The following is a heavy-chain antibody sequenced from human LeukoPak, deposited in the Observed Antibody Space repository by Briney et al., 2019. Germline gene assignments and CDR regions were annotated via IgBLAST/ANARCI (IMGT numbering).Heavy chain of an antibody. D-gene: IGHD4-17*01. CDR2: ISSSSSYI. V-gene: IGHV3-21*01. CDR1: GFTFSSYN. Sequence: GGSLRLSCAASGFTFSSYNMNWVRQAPGKGLEWISSISSSSSYIYYADSVKGRFTISRDNDKNSLFLQMNSLRAEDTAVYYCARDRLTTVTTTIHWGQGTLVTVSS. CDR3: ARDRLTTVTTTIH. J-gene: IGHJ4*02.